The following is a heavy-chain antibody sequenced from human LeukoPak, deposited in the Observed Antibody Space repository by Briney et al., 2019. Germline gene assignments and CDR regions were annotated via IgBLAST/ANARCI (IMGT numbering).Heavy chain of an antibody. Sequence: SETLSLTCTVSGGSISSSSYYWGWIRQPPGKGLEWIGSIYYSGSTYYNPSLKSRVTISVDTSKNQFSLKLSSVTAADTAVYYCARDYYGSGTLDPWGQGTLVTVSS. J-gene: IGHJ5*02. CDR3: ARDYYGSGTLDP. CDR1: GGSISSSSYY. CDR2: IYYSGST. D-gene: IGHD3-10*01. V-gene: IGHV4-39*02.